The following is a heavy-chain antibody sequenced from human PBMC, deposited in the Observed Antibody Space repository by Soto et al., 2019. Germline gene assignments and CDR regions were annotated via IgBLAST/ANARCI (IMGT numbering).Heavy chain of an antibody. V-gene: IGHV1-69*15. CDR2: SIPIFGTT. CDR3: AKDGGREGYFGNWFDP. J-gene: IGHJ5*02. D-gene: IGHD2-15*01. Sequence: QVQLVQSGAEVKKPGSSVKVSCKASGGTFSNYAISWVQQAPGQGLEWLGRSIPIFGTTDYSQKFQGRVTITADEPTTTASMELSSLRSDEPPVYYCAKDGGREGYFGNWFDPWGQGTLVTVSS. CDR1: GGTFSNYA.